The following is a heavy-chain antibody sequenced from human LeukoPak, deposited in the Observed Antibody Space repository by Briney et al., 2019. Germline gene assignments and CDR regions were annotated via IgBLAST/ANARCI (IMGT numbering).Heavy chain of an antibody. CDR3: ARGDGYNFYPFDY. D-gene: IGHD5-24*01. Sequence: NPSETLSLTCAVSGYSISSGYYWGWIRQPPGKGLEWIGSIYHSGSTYYNPSLKSRVTISVDTSKNQFSLKLSSVTAADTAVYYCARGDGYNFYPFDYWGQGTLVTVSS. J-gene: IGHJ4*02. CDR1: GYSISSGYY. CDR2: IYHSGST. V-gene: IGHV4-38-2*01.